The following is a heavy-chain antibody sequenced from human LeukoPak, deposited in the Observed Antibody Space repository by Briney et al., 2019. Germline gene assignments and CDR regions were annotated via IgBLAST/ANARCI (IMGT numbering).Heavy chain of an antibody. CDR1: GGSISSYY. CDR3: ARAEDLGYCSSTSCYDNWFDP. CDR2: IYTSGST. J-gene: IGHJ5*02. V-gene: IGHV4-4*07. D-gene: IGHD2-2*01. Sequence: SETLSLTCTVSGGSISSYYWSWLRQPAGKGLEWLGRIYTSGSTNYNPSLKSRVTISVDTSKNQFSLKLSSVTAADTAVYYCARAEDLGYCSSTSCYDNWFDPWGQGTLVTVSS.